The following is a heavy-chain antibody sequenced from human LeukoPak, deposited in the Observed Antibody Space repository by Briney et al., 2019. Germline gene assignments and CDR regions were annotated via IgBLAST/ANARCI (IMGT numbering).Heavy chain of an antibody. CDR1: GGTFSSYA. J-gene: IGHJ6*03. V-gene: IGHV1-69*13. CDR3: AQGGYQLHYKDYHYYYYMDV. D-gene: IGHD2-2*01. Sequence: SVKVSCKASGGTFSSYAISWVRQAPGQGLEWMGGVIPIFGTANYAQKFQGRVTITADESTSTAYMELSSLRSEDTAVYYCAQGGYQLHYKDYHYYYYMDVWGKGTTVTVSS. CDR2: VIPIFGTA.